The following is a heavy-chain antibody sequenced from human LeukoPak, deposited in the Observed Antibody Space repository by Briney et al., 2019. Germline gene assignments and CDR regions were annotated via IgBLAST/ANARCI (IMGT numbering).Heavy chain of an antibody. J-gene: IGHJ6*02. V-gene: IGHV3-21*01. Sequence: GGSLRLSCAASGFTFDSFSMNWVRQAPGKGLEWVSSISSSSSYIYYADSVKGRFTISRDNAKNSLYLQMNSLRAEDTAVYYCARVPTYYDFWSGYYPNYYYGMDVWGQGTTVTVSS. CDR2: ISSSSSYI. D-gene: IGHD3-3*01. CDR1: GFTFDSFS. CDR3: ARVPTYYDFWSGYYPNYYYGMDV.